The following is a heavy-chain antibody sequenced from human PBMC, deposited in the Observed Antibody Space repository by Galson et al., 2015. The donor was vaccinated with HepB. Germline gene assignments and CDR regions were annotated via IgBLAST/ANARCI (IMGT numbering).Heavy chain of an antibody. D-gene: IGHD2-2*02. CDR3: ARGEYCSSTSCYIPFDY. J-gene: IGHJ4*02. CDR2: INWNGGST. V-gene: IGHV3-20*04. Sequence: SLRLSCAASGFTFDDYGMSWVRQAPGKGLEWVSGINWNGGSTGYADSVKGRFTISRDNAKNSLYLQMNSLRAEDTALYYCARGEYCSSTSCYIPFDYWGQGTLVTVSS. CDR1: GFTFDDYG.